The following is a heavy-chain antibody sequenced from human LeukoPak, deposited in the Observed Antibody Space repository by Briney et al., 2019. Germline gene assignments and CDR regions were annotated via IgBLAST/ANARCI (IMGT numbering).Heavy chain of an antibody. D-gene: IGHD6-6*01. Sequence: SETLSLTCTVSGGSISSYYWSWIRQPPGKGLEWIGYIYDSGSTNYIPSLQSRVTISIDTSKNQFALKLTSVTAADTAVYYCARGRGAARFPMDVWGQGTTVTVSS. CDR1: GGSISSYY. V-gene: IGHV4-59*01. CDR3: ARGRGAARFPMDV. CDR2: IYDSGST. J-gene: IGHJ6*02.